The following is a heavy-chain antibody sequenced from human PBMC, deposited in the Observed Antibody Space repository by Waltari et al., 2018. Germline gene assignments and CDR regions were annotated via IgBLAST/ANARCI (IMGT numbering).Heavy chain of an antibody. Sequence: QVQLVQSGAEVKKPGASVKVSCKASGYTFTSYAMHWVRQAPGQRLEWMGWINAGNGNTKYSQKFQGRVTITRDTSASTAYMELSSLRSEDTAVYYCARDPGSWYRGGWFDPWGQGTLVTVSS. CDR2: INAGNGNT. J-gene: IGHJ5*02. V-gene: IGHV1-3*01. CDR1: GYTFTSYA. D-gene: IGHD6-13*01. CDR3: ARDPGSWYRGGWFDP.